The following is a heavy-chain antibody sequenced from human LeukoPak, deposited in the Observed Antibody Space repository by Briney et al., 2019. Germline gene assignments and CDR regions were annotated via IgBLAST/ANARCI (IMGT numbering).Heavy chain of an antibody. CDR1: GFSLDDYA. Sequence: GGSLRLSCAASGFSLDDYAMHWLRQAPGKGLEWVSGISWNSGNIGYADSVKGRFTISRDNAKNSLYLQMNSLRAEDTALYYCAKVDGYNSGWYDYWGQGTLVTVSS. CDR2: ISWNSGNI. CDR3: AKVDGYNSGWYDY. V-gene: IGHV3-9*01. D-gene: IGHD6-19*01. J-gene: IGHJ4*02.